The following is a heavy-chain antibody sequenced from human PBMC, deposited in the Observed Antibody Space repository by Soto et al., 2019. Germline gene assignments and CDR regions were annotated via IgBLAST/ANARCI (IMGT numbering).Heavy chain of an antibody. CDR1: EFTFSGRS. CDR3: ARGWFGPDV. Sequence: EVQLVESGGGVVQPGGSLRLSCAASEFTFSGRSVHWVRQAPGKGLVWVSGIDKVGTGSTYADSVKGRFTSSRDNAKNTVYLQMNSLRVEDTAVYYCARGWFGPDVWGKGTTVTVSS. V-gene: IGHV3-74*01. J-gene: IGHJ6*03. CDR2: IDKVGTGS. D-gene: IGHD3-10*01.